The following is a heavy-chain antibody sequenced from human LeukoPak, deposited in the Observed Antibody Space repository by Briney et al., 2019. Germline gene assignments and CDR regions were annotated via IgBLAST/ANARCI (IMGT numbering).Heavy chain of an antibody. J-gene: IGHJ4*02. CDR3: TRDRASKIIPGYCSGGSCYDYFDY. CDR1: GFTFGDYA. V-gene: IGHV3-49*04. D-gene: IGHD2-15*01. Sequence: GGSLRLSCAASGFTFGDYAMSWVRQAPGKGLEWVGFIRSKAYGGTTEYAASVKGRFTISRDDSKSIAYLQMNSLKTEDTAVYYCTRDRASKIIPGYCSGGSCYDYFDYWGQGTLVTVSS. CDR2: IRSKAYGGTT.